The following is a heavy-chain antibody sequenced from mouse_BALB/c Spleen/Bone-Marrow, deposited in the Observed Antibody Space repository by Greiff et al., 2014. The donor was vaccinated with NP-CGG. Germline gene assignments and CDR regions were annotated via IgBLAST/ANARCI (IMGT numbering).Heavy chain of an antibody. CDR3: ARLYGNYGGYFDY. V-gene: IGHV2-6-4*01. CDR1: GFSLSSYS. Sequence: VQLVESGPGLAAPSQSLSITCTVSGFSLSSYSVHWVRQPPGKGLEWLGMIWGGRSKDYNSAHKSRLSISKDNSKSQVFLKMNSLQTDDAAMYYCARLYGNYGGYFDYWGQGTSLTVSS. J-gene: IGHJ2*02. D-gene: IGHD2-10*02. CDR2: IWGGRSK.